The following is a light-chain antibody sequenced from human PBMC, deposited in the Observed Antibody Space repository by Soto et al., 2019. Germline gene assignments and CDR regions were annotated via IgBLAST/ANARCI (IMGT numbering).Light chain of an antibody. CDR1: SSNIGNNY. V-gene: IGLV1-51*02. Sequence: QTVVTQPPSVSAAPGQKVTISCSGRSSNIGNNYVSWYQQLPGTAPKLLIYENNKRPSGIPDRFSGSKSGTSATLGITGLQTGDEADYYCGTWDSSLSGNWVFGGGTKLTVL. J-gene: IGLJ3*02. CDR3: GTWDSSLSGNWV. CDR2: ENN.